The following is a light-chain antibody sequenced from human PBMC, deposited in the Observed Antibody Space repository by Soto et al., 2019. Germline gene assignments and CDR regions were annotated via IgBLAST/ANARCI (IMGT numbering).Light chain of an antibody. Sequence: EIVLTQSPGTLSLSPGERATLACRASQSVSSSYLAWYQQKPGQAPRLLIYGASSRATGIPDRFSGSGSGPDFTLTISRLEPEDFAVYYCQQYGSSPLFTFGPGTNVDIK. V-gene: IGKV3-20*01. CDR1: QSVSSSY. CDR3: QQYGSSPLFT. J-gene: IGKJ3*01. CDR2: GAS.